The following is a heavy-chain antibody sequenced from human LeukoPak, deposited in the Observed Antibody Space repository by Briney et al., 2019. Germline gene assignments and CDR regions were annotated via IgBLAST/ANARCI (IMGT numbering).Heavy chain of an antibody. CDR1: GYTFTSYG. CDR3: VVGSGQLVLYY. Sequence: ASVKVSCKASGYTFTSYGISWVRQAPGQGLEWMGWISAYNGNTNYAQKLQGRVTMTTDTSTSTAYMELSSLRSEDTAVYYCVVGSGQLVLYYWGQGTLVTVSS. V-gene: IGHV1-18*01. J-gene: IGHJ4*02. CDR2: ISAYNGNT. D-gene: IGHD3-3*01.